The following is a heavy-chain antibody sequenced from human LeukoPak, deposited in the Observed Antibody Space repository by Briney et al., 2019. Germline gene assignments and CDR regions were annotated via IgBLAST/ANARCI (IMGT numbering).Heavy chain of an antibody. V-gene: IGHV1-8*01. CDR3: ARVRRYCSSTSCHDAFDI. D-gene: IGHD2-2*01. J-gene: IGHJ3*02. CDR1: GYTFTSYD. Sequence: ASVTVSFTASGYTFTSYDINWVRQAPGQGLELMGWMNPNSGNTGYAQKFQGRVTMTRNTSISTAYMELSSLRSEDTAVYYCARVRRYCSSTSCHDAFDIWGQGTMVTVSS. CDR2: MNPNSGNT.